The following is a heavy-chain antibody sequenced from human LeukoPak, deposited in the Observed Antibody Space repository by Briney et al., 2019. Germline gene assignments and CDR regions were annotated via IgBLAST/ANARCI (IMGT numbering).Heavy chain of an antibody. J-gene: IGHJ3*01. CDR3: ARGAQNAFDV. CDR2: ISSSSSYI. V-gene: IGHV3-21*01. Sequence: GGSLRLSCAASGFTFSSYTMNWVRQAPGKGLEWVSSISSSSSYIYYADSVKGRFTISRDNTKNSLYLQMDSLRAEDTALYYCARGAQNAFDVWGQGTMVSASS. CDR1: GFTFSSYT. D-gene: IGHD3-10*01.